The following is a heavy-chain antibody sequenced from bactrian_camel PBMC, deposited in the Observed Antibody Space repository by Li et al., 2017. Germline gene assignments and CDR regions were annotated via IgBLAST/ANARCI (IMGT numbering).Heavy chain of an antibody. J-gene: IGHJ4*01. CDR2: IDATGST. D-gene: IGHD1*01. CDR3: AAGSRYSAWWEHDAYNY. Sequence: QLESGGGSVQAGGSLKLSCSASGATSSTRDCYAWWRQAPGKVREGIAAIDATGSTNYIDSVKGRFTISQDKAKNSLYMQMNNLKPEDTAMYVCAAGSRYSAWWEHDAYNYWGQGTQVTVS. CDR1: GATSSTRD. V-gene: IGHV3S53*01.